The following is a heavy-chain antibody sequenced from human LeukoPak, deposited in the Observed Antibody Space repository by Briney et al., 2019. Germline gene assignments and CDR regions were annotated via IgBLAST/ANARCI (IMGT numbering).Heavy chain of an antibody. J-gene: IGHJ4*02. V-gene: IGHV1-18*01. CDR3: ARDLGRYSSGWYGDPLDY. Sequence: ASVKVSCKASGYTFTSYGISWVRRAPGQGLEWMGWISAYNDNTNYAQKLQGRVTMTTDTSTSTAYMELRSLRSDDTAVYYCARDLGRYSSGWYGDPLDYWGQGTLVTVSS. CDR1: GYTFTSYG. CDR2: ISAYNDNT. D-gene: IGHD6-19*01.